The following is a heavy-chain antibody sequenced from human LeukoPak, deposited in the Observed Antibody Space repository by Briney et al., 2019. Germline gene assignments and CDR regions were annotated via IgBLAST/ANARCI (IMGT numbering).Heavy chain of an antibody. D-gene: IGHD3-22*01. CDR3: ARETNYYDSSGYYHRLFDY. CDR1: GDSVSSNSAA. CDR2: TYYRSKWYN. J-gene: IGHJ4*02. V-gene: IGHV6-1*01. Sequence: SQTLSLTCAISGDSVSSNSAAWNWIRQSPSRGLEWLGRTYYRSKWYNDYAVSVKSRITINPDTSKNQFSLQLNSVTPKDTAVYYCARETNYYDSSGYYHRLFDYWGQGTLVTVSS.